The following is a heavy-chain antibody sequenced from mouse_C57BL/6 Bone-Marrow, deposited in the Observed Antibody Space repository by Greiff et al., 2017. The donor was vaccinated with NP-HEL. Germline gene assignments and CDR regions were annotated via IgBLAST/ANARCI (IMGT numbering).Heavy chain of an antibody. CDR2: LVTTAYIL. Sequence: EVKLVESGGGLVQPGGSLKLSCAASGFTFSDYGMAWVRQAPRKGPEWVAGLVTTAYILYSAYTLTCPFTIARENTKNTLYLGMSSLRSQDTAMCYCARDGYYPDAMDYWGQGTSVTVSS. D-gene: IGHD2-3*01. CDR3: ARDGYYPDAMDY. J-gene: IGHJ4*01. V-gene: IGHV5-15*01. CDR1: GFTFSDYG.